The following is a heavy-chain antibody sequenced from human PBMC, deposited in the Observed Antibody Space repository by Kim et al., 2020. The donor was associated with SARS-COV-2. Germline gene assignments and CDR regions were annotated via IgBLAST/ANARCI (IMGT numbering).Heavy chain of an antibody. V-gene: IGHV4-59*08. CDR3: ARHRNTYFDY. D-gene: IGHD1-1*01. J-gene: IGHJ4*02. Sequence: SPNYNPSLKSRVNISVETSKNQFSLKLSSVTAADTAVYYCARHRNTYFDYWGQGTLVTVSS. CDR2: SP.